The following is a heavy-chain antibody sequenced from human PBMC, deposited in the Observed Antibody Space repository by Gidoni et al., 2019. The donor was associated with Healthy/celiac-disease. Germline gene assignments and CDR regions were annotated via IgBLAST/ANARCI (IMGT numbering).Heavy chain of an antibody. CDR1: GFTFSTAC. D-gene: IGHD4-17*01. Sequence: EVQLVESGGGLVKPGGSLRLSCAASGFTFSTACMSWVRQAPGKGLEWVGRIKSKTDGGTTDYAAPVKGRFTISRDDSKNTLYLQMNSLKTEDTAVYYCTTLEPDYGARRGAFDIWGQGTMVTVSS. CDR2: IKSKTDGGTT. CDR3: TTLEPDYGARRGAFDI. J-gene: IGHJ3*02. V-gene: IGHV3-15*01.